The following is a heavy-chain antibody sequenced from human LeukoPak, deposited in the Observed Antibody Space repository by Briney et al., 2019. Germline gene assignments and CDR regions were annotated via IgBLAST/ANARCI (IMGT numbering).Heavy chain of an antibody. CDR1: RFSVSTYY. CDR2: ISSSSSYI. CDR3: ARIPGDYYAFDI. Sequence: GGSLRLSCAASRFSVSTYYMSWVRQAPGKGLEWVSSISSSSSYIYYADSVKGRFTISRDNAKNSLYLQMNSLRAEDTAVYYCARIPGDYYAFDIWGQGTMVTVSS. D-gene: IGHD4-17*01. V-gene: IGHV3-21*01. J-gene: IGHJ3*02.